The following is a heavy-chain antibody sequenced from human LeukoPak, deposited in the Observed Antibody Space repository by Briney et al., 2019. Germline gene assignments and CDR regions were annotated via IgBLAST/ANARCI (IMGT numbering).Heavy chain of an antibody. CDR1: GGSISSGSYY. J-gene: IGHJ5*02. V-gene: IGHV4-61*02. CDR2: IYTSGST. CDR3: ARGSGREWFDP. D-gene: IGHD3-10*01. Sequence: TLSLTCTVSGGSISSGSYYWSWIRQPAGKGLEWIGRIYTSGSTNYNPSLKSRVTISVDTSKNQFSLKLSSVTAADTAVYYCARGSGREWFDPWGQGTLVTVSS.